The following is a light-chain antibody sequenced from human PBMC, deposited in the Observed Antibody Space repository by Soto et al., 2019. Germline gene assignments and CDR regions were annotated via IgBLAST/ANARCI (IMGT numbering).Light chain of an antibody. Sequence: DIQMTQSPSSLSASVGDTVTITCRASQSISMYLSWYQQKPGKAPNLLIYKASTLQSGVPSRFSGNGSGTEFTLTITSLQPDDSATYYCQQYNGLPTWTFGQGTKVDIK. J-gene: IGKJ1*01. CDR3: QQYNGLPTWT. CDR1: QSISMY. CDR2: KAS. V-gene: IGKV1-5*03.